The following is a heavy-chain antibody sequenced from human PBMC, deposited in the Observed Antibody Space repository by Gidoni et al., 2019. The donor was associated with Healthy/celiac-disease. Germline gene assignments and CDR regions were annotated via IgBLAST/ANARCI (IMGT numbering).Heavy chain of an antibody. D-gene: IGHD4-17*01. Sequence: EVQLVESGGGLVKPGGSLRLSCAASGFTFSSYSMNWVRQAPGKGLEWVSSISSSSSYIYYADSLKGRFTISRDNAKNSLYLQMNSLRAEDTAVYYCARVETTVTTLWFDPWGQGTLVTVSS. J-gene: IGHJ5*02. CDR3: ARVETTVTTLWFDP. CDR1: GFTFSSYS. CDR2: ISSSSSYI. V-gene: IGHV3-21*01.